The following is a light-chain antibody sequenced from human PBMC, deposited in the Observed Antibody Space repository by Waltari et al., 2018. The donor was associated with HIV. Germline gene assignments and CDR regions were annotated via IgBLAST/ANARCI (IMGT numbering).Light chain of an antibody. CDR3: QHYGNSLTWT. Sequence: IVLTQSPGTLSLSPGDRATLSCRASQSVPKNFLAWYQHKRGQPPRLLIYGASTRATDTPVRFSGSGSGTDFTLTISRLEPEDFAVYYCQHYGNSLTWTFGQRTKMEIK. CDR2: GAS. CDR1: QSVPKNF. J-gene: IGKJ1*01. V-gene: IGKV3-20*01.